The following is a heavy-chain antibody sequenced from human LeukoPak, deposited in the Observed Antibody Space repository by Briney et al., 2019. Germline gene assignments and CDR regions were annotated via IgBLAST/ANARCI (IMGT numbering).Heavy chain of an antibody. CDR3: ARVMITMIGVKAFDI. J-gene: IGHJ3*02. Sequence: SETLSLTCGVYDDSFSNFYWSWIRQPPGKGLEWIGEINHSGMTNYNPSLKSRVSISLDTSKKQFSLKLSSVTAADTAVYYCARVMITMIGVKAFDIWGQGTMVTVSS. V-gene: IGHV4-34*01. CDR2: INHSGMT. CDR1: DDSFSNFY. D-gene: IGHD3-22*01.